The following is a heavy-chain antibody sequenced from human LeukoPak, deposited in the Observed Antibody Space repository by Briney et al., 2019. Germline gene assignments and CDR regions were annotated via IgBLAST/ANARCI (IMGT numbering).Heavy chain of an antibody. Sequence: EASVKVSCKASGYTFTGYGISWVRQAPGQGLEWMGWISTDNGKTNLVQKLQGRVTMTTDTSTSTTYMELRSLTSDDTAVYYCARDPYCSSTSCYPFDYWGQGTLVTVSS. V-gene: IGHV1-18*01. CDR3: ARDPYCSSTSCYPFDY. D-gene: IGHD2-2*01. J-gene: IGHJ4*02. CDR2: ISTDNGKT. CDR1: GYTFTGYG.